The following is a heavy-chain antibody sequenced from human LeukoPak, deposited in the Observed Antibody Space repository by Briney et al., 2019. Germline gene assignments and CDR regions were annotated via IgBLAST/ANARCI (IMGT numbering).Heavy chain of an antibody. D-gene: IGHD2-2*01. CDR3: ARDMRLRAFDI. Sequence: GASLRLSCAASGFTFSSYSMNWVRQAPGKGLELVSSISSSSSYIYYADSVKGRFTISRDNAKNSLYLQMNSLRAEDTAVYYCARDMRLRAFDIWGQGTMVTVSS. V-gene: IGHV3-21*01. CDR2: ISSSSSYI. J-gene: IGHJ3*02. CDR1: GFTFSSYS.